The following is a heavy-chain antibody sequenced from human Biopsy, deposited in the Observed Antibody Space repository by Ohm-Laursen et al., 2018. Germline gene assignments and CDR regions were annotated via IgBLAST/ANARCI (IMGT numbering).Heavy chain of an antibody. J-gene: IGHJ5*02. Sequence: PGTLSLTCTVSGGSISNNNYYWGWIRQPPGKGLEWIGSIFYRGSTHYKPSLKSRVNISVDTPKNQFSLKLNSVTAADTAVYYCARDYDTSGYYYVSWGQGTLATVSS. V-gene: IGHV4-39*01. CDR3: ARDYDTSGYYYVS. CDR1: GGSISNNNYY. D-gene: IGHD3-22*01. CDR2: IFYRGST.